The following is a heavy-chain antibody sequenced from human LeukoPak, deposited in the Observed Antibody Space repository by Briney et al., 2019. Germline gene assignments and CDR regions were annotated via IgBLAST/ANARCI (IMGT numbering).Heavy chain of an antibody. CDR1: GFTFSSYG. D-gene: IGHD6-13*01. V-gene: IGHV3-30*02. CDR3: AKEYSSSWYGRYLDY. CDR2: IRFDGSNT. J-gene: IGHJ4*02. Sequence: PGGSLRLSCATSGFTFSSYGMEWVRQAPGKGLEWVAFIRFDGSNTYYADSVKGRFTISRDNSKNTLYLQMNSLRGEDTAVYYCAKEYSSSWYGRYLDYWGQGTLVTVSS.